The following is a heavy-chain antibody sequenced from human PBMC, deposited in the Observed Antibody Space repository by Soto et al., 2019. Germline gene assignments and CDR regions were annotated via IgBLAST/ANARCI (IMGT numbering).Heavy chain of an antibody. CDR3: ARAQELRSFDWSWGGGAVDV. Sequence: HVQLVQSGAEVKKPGASLRVSCKASGYTFTDYYIHWVRQAPGQGLQWMGWLSPYNGATTYAQKFQDWVTMTRDTSISTACLDLSRLSSGDTAVYYCARAQELRSFDWSWGGGAVDVWGQGTMVTASS. V-gene: IGHV1-2*04. CDR2: LSPYNGAT. J-gene: IGHJ3*01. D-gene: IGHD3-9*01. CDR1: GYTFTDYY.